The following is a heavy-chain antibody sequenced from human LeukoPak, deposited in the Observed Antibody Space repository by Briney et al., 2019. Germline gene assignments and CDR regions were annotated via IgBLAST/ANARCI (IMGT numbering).Heavy chain of an antibody. CDR3: AREKSNWGYDY. CDR1: GFTVTNNY. D-gene: IGHD7-27*01. V-gene: IGHV3-48*04. CDR2: ISSSSSNI. Sequence: GGSLRLSCAASGFTVTNNYLNWVRQAPGKGLEWVSHISSSSSNIFYADSVKGRFTISRDNAQNSLYLHMNSLRADDTAVYYCAREKSNWGYDYWGQGTLVTVSS. J-gene: IGHJ4*02.